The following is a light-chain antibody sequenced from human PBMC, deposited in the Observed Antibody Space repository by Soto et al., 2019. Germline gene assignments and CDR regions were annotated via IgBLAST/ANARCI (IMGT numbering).Light chain of an antibody. CDR1: SSDVGGYNY. CDR2: EVS. J-gene: IGLJ1*01. CDR3: CSYAGSNNYV. V-gene: IGLV2-8*01. Sequence: QSALTQPPSASGSPGQSVTISCTGTSSDVGGYNYVSWYQQHPGKAPKLMISEVSKRPSVVPDRFSGSKSGNTASLTVSGLQAEDEADYYCCSYAGSNNYVFGTGTKLTVL.